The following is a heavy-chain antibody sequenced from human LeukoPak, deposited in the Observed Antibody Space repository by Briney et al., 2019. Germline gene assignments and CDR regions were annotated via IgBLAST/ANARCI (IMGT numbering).Heavy chain of an antibody. D-gene: IGHD3-22*01. CDR2: INPSGGST. CDR3: ARGQSYYDSSAYYYEGDAFDI. J-gene: IGHJ3*02. V-gene: IGHV1-46*01. CDR1: GYTFGSHW. Sequence: GASVKVSCKPSGYTFGSHWMHWVRQAPGQGLEWMGIINPSGGSTSYARKFQGRVTMTRDMSTSTVYMELSSLRSEDTAVYYCARGQSYYDSSAYYYEGDAFDIWGQGTMVTVSS.